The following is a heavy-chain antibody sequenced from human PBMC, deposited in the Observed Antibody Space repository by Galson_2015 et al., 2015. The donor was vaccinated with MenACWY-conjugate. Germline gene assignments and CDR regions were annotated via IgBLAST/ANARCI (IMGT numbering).Heavy chain of an antibody. V-gene: IGHV4-59*01. CDR3: ARWEASLNAFDI. Sequence: VSGGSITSYYRNWLRQPPGKGLEWIGYVHHTGSTSYKPSLMSRVTMSVDTSNSHFSLKLSSVTAADTAVYYCARWEASLNAFDIWGRGTMVTVSS. J-gene: IGHJ3*02. CDR1: GGSITSYY. D-gene: IGHD1-26*01. CDR2: VHHTGST.